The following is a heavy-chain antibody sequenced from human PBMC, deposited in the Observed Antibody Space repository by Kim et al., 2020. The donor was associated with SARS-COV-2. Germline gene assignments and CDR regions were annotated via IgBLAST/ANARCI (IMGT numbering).Heavy chain of an antibody. V-gene: IGHV3-23*01. Sequence: GGSLRLSCAASGFTFSNYAMSWVRQAPGKGLEWVSSISTSGGSTYYADSVKGRFTISRDNSKNTLYLQMNSLRAEDTAVYYCVAGGDSSGYYYVYWGQGTLVTVSS. CDR2: ISTSGGST. J-gene: IGHJ4*02. D-gene: IGHD3-22*01. CDR3: VAGGDSSGYYYVY. CDR1: GFTFSNYA.